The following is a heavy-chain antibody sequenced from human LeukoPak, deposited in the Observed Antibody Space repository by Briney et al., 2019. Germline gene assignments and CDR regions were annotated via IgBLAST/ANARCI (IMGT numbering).Heavy chain of an antibody. CDR1: GGSIISDHSYEKSY. V-gene: IGHV4-61*02. Sequence: SQTLSPTCTVSGGSIISDHSYEKSYWTWILQPAGQGLEWIGRVFSDGGTNFNPSLQSRLTISLDTSKNQFSLSLSSVTAADTAIYYCARDRAYDYDIRLESWGQGILVTVSS. J-gene: IGHJ4*02. CDR3: ARDRAYDYDIRLES. D-gene: IGHD3-9*01. CDR2: VFSDGGT.